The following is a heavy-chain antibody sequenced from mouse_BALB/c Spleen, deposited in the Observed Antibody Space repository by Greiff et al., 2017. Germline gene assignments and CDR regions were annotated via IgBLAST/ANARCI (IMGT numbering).Heavy chain of an antibody. J-gene: IGHJ3*01. CDR2: ISSGSSTI. Sequence: EVQGVESGGGLVQPGGSRKLSCAASGFTFSSFGMHWVRQAPEKGLEWVAYISSGSSTIYYADTVKGRFTISRDNPKNTLFLQMTSLRSEDTAMYYCARSGYYGSSYWFAYWGQGTLVTVSA. CDR3: ARSGYYGSSYWFAY. D-gene: IGHD1-1*01. CDR1: GFTFSSFG. V-gene: IGHV5-17*02.